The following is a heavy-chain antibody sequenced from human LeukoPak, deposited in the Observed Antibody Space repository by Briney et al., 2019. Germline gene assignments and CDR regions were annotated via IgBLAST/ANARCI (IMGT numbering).Heavy chain of an antibody. V-gene: IGHV1-46*01. CDR3: ARSLIFLYCSGGSCYSGLFDY. CDR1: GYTFTNYY. CDR2: INPGGANT. D-gene: IGHD2-15*01. J-gene: IGHJ4*02. Sequence: ASVKVSCKASGYTFTNYYIHWVRQAPGQGLEWMGLINPGGANTNYAQNFQGRVTMTRDTSISTAYMELSRLRSDDTAVYYCARSLIFLYCSGGSCYSGLFDYWGQGTLVTVSS.